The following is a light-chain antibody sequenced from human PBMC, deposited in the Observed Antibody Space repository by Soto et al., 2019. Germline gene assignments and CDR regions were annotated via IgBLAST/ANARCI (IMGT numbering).Light chain of an antibody. J-gene: IGKJ1*01. CDR2: KVS. CDR3: MQATQSHWT. CDR1: QSLLHSDGNTY. Sequence: IAMTQTPLSSPVTLGQAASMSCRSSQSLLHSDGNTYLSWFQQRPGQPPRLLIYKVSDRFSGVPDRFSGSGAGTDFTLTISRVEAEDVGIYYCMQATQSHWTFGQGTKVDI. V-gene: IGKV2-24*01.